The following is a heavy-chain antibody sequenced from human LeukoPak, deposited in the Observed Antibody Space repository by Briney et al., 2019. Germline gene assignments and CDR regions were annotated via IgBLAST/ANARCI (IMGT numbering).Heavy chain of an antibody. CDR3: ARIGGLYNWFDP. V-gene: IGHV4-34*01. CDR2: INHSGST. D-gene: IGHD3-3*01. Sequence: SETLSLTCAVYGGSLSNYYWSWIRQPPGKGLEWIGEINHSGSTKFNPSLKSRVTILVDMSKSQFSLELRSVTAADTAVYYCARIGGLYNWFDPWGQGTLVTVSS. CDR1: GGSLSNYY. J-gene: IGHJ5*02.